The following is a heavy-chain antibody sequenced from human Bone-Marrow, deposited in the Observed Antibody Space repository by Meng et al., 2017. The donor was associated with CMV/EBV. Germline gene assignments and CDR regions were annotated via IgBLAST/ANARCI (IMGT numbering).Heavy chain of an antibody. J-gene: IGHJ6*02. CDR3: ARVLGEYSGSWGPTDV. CDR1: GFTFSTYG. Sequence: GESLKISCAASGFTFSTYGIHWVRQAAGKGLEWVAVIWHDGENKYYGDSVKGRFTISRDNSKNTVDLQMNSLRAEDTAVYYCARVLGEYSGSWGPTDVWGQGTTVTVSS. D-gene: IGHD1-26*01. CDR2: IWHDGENK. V-gene: IGHV3-33*01.